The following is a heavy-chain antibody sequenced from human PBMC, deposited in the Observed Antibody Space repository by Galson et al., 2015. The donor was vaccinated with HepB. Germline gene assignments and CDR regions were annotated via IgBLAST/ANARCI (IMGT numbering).Heavy chain of an antibody. CDR3: AAVGRGTIFGVVINHFDY. J-gene: IGHJ4*02. V-gene: IGHV1-58*01. Sequence: SVKVSCKASGFTFTSSAVQWVRQARGQRLEWIGWIVVGSGNTNYAQKFQERVTITRDMSTSTAYMELSSLRSEDTAVYYCAAVGRGTIFGVVINHFDYWGQGTLVTVSS. CDR1: GFTFTSSA. D-gene: IGHD3-3*01. CDR2: IVVGSGNT.